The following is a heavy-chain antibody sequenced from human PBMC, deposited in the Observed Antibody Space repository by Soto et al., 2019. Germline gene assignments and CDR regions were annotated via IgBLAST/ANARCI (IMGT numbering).Heavy chain of an antibody. CDR3: ARSASAGWV. D-gene: IGHD1-1*01. CDR2: MYHSGST. J-gene: IGHJ4*02. V-gene: IGHV4-39*01. CDR1: GGSISSSNYY. Sequence: SETLSLTCTVSGGSISSSNYYWGWIRQPPGKGLEWIASMYHSGSTYYNPSLKSRVTISVDTSKEQCSLRLSSVTAADTAVYYCARSASAGWVWGQGALVTVSS.